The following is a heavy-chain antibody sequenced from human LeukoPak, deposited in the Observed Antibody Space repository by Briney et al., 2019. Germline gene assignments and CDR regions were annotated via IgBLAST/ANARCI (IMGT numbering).Heavy chain of an antibody. V-gene: IGHV4-59*01. Sequence: SETLSLTCTVSGGSIGTYYWSWIRQPPGKGLEWIGYIYYSGSTNYNPSLKSRVTISVDTSKNQFSLKLSSVTAADTAVYYCARRAHFDYWGQGTLVTVSS. CDR3: ARRAHFDY. CDR2: IYYSGST. J-gene: IGHJ4*02. CDR1: GGSIGTYY.